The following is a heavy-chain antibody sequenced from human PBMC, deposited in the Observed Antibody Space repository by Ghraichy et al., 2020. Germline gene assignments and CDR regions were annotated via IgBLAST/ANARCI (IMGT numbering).Heavy chain of an antibody. V-gene: IGHV3-48*01. CDR2: ISSSSSTI. CDR3: ARDGQLVDYGMDV. J-gene: IGHJ6*02. CDR1: GFTFSSYS. D-gene: IGHD6-6*01. Sequence: GGSLRLSCAASGFTFSSYSMNWVRQAPGKGLEWVSYISSSSSTIYYADSVKGRFTISRDNAKNSLYLQMNSLRAEDTAVYYCARDGQLVDYGMDVWGQGTTVTVSS.